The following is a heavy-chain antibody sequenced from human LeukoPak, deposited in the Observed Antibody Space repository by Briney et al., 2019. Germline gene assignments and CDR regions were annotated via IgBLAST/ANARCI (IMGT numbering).Heavy chain of an antibody. CDR1: GFTFSSYG. CDR2: ISYDGSNK. D-gene: IGHD6-19*01. CDR3: AKDKAVAGTLYFDY. J-gene: IGHJ4*02. Sequence: GGSLRLSGAASGFTFSSYGMHWVRQAPGTGLEWVAVISYDGSNKYYADSVKGRFTISRDNSKNTLYLQMNSLRAEDTAVYYCAKDKAVAGTLYFDYWGQGTLVTVSS. V-gene: IGHV3-30*18.